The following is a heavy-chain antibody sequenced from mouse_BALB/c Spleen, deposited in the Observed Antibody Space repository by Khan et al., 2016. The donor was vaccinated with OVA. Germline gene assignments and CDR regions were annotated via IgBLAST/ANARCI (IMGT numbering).Heavy chain of an antibody. D-gene: IGHD2-2*01. CDR3: AGGYGYGWYLDV. CDR1: GYTFTTAG. CDR2: INTHSGVP. Sequence: QIQLVQSGPELKKPGETVRISCKASGYTFTTAGMQWVQKMPGKGLKWIGWINTHSGVPKYAEDFKGRFAFSLETSASTAYLQINNLKNEDTATYFCAGGYGYGWYLDVWGAGTTVTVSS. J-gene: IGHJ1*01. V-gene: IGHV9-4*02.